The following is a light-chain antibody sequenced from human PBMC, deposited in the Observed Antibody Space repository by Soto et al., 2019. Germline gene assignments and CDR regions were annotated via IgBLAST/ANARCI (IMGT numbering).Light chain of an antibody. Sequence: VMTQSRECLAVSLGERATISCESSQSVLFISTNKNFLAWYQHKPGQCPRLIINWATAREFGVPDRFSGSGSATHFALTISSLQVEEVTRYYCQQFYRSPTFGQATKVEIK. CDR1: QSVLFISTNKNF. CDR3: QQFYRSPT. J-gene: IGKJ1*01. CDR2: WAT. V-gene: IGKV4-1*01.